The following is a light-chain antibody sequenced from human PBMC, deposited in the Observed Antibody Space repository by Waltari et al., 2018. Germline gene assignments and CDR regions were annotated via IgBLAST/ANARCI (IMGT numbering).Light chain of an antibody. J-gene: IGKJ1*01. CDR2: DAS. V-gene: IGKV3-20*01. CDR3: QHYVRLPAT. Sequence: EIVSTQSPGTLSLSQGERATLSCRASQSVSRSLTWYQQKPGQAPRLLIYDASSRATGIPDRFSGSGSGTDFSLTISRLQPEDFAVYYCQHYVRLPATFGQGTKVEIK. CDR1: QSVSRS.